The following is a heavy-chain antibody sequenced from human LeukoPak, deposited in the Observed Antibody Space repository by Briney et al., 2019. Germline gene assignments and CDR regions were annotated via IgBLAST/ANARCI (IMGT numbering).Heavy chain of an antibody. J-gene: IGHJ5*02. V-gene: IGHV1-2*02. CDR3: ARDRAYCSGGSCYGNWFDP. CDR1: GYTFTGYY. Sequence: ASVKVSCKASGYTFTGYYMHWVRQAPGQGLEWMGWINPNSGGTNYAQKFQGRVTMTRDTSISTAYMELSRLRSDDTAVYYCARDRAYCSGGSCYGNWFDPRGQGTLVTVSS. D-gene: IGHD2-15*01. CDR2: INPNSGGT.